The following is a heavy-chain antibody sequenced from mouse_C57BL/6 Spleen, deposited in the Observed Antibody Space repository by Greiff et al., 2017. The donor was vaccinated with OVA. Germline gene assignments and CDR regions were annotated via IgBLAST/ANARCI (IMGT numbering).Heavy chain of an antibody. D-gene: IGHD1-1*01. CDR3: ARKGANYAMDY. Sequence: DVKLVESGGGLVKPGGSLKLSCAASGFTFSDYGMHWVRQAPEKGLEWVAYISSGSSTIYYADTVKGRFTISRDKAKNTLYLQMNSLRSEDTAVYYCARKGANYAMDYWGQGTSVTVSS. J-gene: IGHJ4*01. CDR1: GFTFSDYG. V-gene: IGHV5-17*01. CDR2: ISSGSSTI.